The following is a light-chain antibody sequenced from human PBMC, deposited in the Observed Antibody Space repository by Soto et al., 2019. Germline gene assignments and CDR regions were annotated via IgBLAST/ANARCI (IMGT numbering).Light chain of an antibody. V-gene: IGKV3-20*01. J-gene: IGKJ1*01. Sequence: ESVLTQSPGTLSLSPGERATLSCRASQSITRSLLAWYQQKRGQAPRLIIYGAASRATGIPERFSGRASGTDFTLSISRLEHEDFALYYCHQYGVSPWTFGRGTHVEIK. CDR3: HQYGVSPWT. CDR1: QSITRSL. CDR2: GAA.